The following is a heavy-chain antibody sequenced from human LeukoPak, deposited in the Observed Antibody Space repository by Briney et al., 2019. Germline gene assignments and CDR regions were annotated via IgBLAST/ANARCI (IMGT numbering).Heavy chain of an antibody. CDR1: GFTFSSYA. Sequence: PGGSLRLSCAASGFTFSSYAMHWVRQAPGKGLEWVAVISYDGSNKYYADSVKGRFTISRDNSKNTLYLQMNSLRAEDTAVYYCARGPPRFWSGYSYWGQGTLVTVSS. CDR3: ARGPPRFWSGYSY. V-gene: IGHV3-30-3*01. CDR2: ISYDGSNK. J-gene: IGHJ4*02. D-gene: IGHD3-3*01.